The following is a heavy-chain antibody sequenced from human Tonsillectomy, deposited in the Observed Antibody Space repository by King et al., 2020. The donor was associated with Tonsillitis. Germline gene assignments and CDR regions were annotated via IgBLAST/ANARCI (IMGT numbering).Heavy chain of an antibody. CDR1: GDSISSGSYY. V-gene: IGHV4-61*02. J-gene: IGHJ2*01. D-gene: IGHD2-15*01. CDR2: IYTSGST. Sequence: QLQESGPGLVKPSQTLSLTCTVSGDSISSGSYYWSWIRQPAGKGLEWIGRIYTSGSTKYNPSLKSRVTISIDTSKNQVSLKLISVTAADTAVYYFARYRCTGGNGYSSPVWFFDLWGRGTLVTVSS. CDR3: ARYRCTGGNGYSSPVWFFDL.